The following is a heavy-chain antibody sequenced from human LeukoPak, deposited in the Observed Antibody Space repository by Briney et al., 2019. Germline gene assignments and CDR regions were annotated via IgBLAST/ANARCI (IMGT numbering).Heavy chain of an antibody. CDR1: GFTFNSYT. V-gene: IGHV3-21*01. CDR3: ARDRSYADYREPDPFDV. Sequence: PGGSLRLSCAASGFTFNSYTMNWVRQAPGKGLEWVSSISSGSSYIYYADSVEGRFTISRDNAKNSLFLQMNSLRAEDTAVYYCARDRSYADYREPDPFDVWGQGTMVTVSS. D-gene: IGHD4-17*01. CDR2: ISSGSSYI. J-gene: IGHJ3*01.